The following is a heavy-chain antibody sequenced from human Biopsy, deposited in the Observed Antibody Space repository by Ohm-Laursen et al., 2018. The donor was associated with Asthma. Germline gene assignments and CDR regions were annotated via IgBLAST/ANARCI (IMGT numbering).Heavy chain of an antibody. Sequence: GASVKVSCKTSGDSFNNFAFNWVRQAPGQGLEWMGGIIPMYGVPKVAQKFQGRVTITADESTSTAYMEMSSLRSEDTAAYYCARVDAIMISGDFYFYSGFDLWGQGTTVRVSS. CDR3: ARVDAIMISGDFYFYSGFDL. D-gene: IGHD3-16*01. V-gene: IGHV1-69*13. J-gene: IGHJ6*02. CDR1: GDSFNNFA. CDR2: IIPMYGVP.